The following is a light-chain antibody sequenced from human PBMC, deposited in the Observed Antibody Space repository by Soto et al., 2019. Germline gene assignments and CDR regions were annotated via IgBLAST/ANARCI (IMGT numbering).Light chain of an antibody. CDR1: QSVSGN. CDR2: GAS. CDR3: QQYNNWPRT. V-gene: IGKV3-15*01. Sequence: EIVMTQSPATLSVSPGERATLSCRASQSVSGNLAWYQQKPGQAPRLLIYGASTRATGIPARFSGSGSGTDFTLTINSLQSEDFAVYYCQQYNNWPRTFGQGTKVEI. J-gene: IGKJ1*01.